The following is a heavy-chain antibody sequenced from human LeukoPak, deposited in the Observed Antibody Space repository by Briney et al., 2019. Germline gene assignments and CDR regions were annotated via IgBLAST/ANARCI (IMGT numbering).Heavy chain of an antibody. CDR3: ARGDYYDSRDADY. CDR1: GFTFSSYS. V-gene: IGHV3-21*01. Sequence: PGGSLRLSCAASGFTFSSYSMNWVRQAPGKGLEWVSSISSSSSYIYYADSVKGRFTIFRDNATNSLYLQMNSLRAEDTAVYYCARGDYYDSRDADYWGQGTLVTVSS. J-gene: IGHJ4*02. CDR2: ISSSSSYI. D-gene: IGHD3-22*01.